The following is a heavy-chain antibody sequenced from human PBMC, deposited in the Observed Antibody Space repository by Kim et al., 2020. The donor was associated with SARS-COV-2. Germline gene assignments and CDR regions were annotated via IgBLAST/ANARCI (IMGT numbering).Heavy chain of an antibody. J-gene: IGHJ4*02. Sequence: GGSLRLSCVASGFTFSSYAMSWLRQAPGKGLEWVSAIYSDGTTKFYVGSVMGRFTVSRDNSKDTLFLQMNNLRAEDTAVYFCAKDHFRSSGDFCGQGTLV. CDR2: IYSDGTTK. CDR1: GFTFSSYA. D-gene: IGHD3-3*02. CDR3: AKDHFRSSGDF. V-gene: IGHV3-23*03.